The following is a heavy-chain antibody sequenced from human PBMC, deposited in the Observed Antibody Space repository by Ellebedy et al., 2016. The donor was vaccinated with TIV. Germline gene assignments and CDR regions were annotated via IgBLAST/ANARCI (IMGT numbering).Heavy chain of an antibody. CDR1: GGSISSYY. CDR2: INHSGST. J-gene: IGHJ4*02. D-gene: IGHD3-10*01. CDR3: ARAYLVRGVIYFDY. Sequence: SETLSLXXTVSGGSISSYYWSWIRQPPGKGLEWIGEINHSGSTNYNPSLKSRVTISVDTSKNQFSLKLSSVTAADTAVYYCARAYLVRGVIYFDYWGQGTLVTVSS. V-gene: IGHV4-34*01.